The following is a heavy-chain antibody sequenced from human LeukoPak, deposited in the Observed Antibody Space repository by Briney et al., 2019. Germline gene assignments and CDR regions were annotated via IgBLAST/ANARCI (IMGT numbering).Heavy chain of an antibody. D-gene: IGHD1-26*01. CDR3: AREGGGSHSFDY. CDR2: IYYSGST. J-gene: IGHJ4*02. V-gene: IGHV4-59*01. CDR1: GGSISSYY. Sequence: SETLSLTCTVSGGSISSYYWSWIRQPPGMGLEWIGYIYYSGSTNYNPSLKSRVTISVDTSKNQFSLKLSSVTAADTAVYYCAREGGGSHSFDYWGQGTLVTVSS.